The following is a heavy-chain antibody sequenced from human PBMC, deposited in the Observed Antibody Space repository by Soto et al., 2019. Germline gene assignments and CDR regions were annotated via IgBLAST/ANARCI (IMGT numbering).Heavy chain of an antibody. CDR2: INHSGST. J-gene: IGHJ5*02. V-gene: IGHV4-34*01. Sequence: AETLSLTWGFYCGSVIGGYWRGIRQPAGKGLEWIGEINHSGSTNYNPSLKSRVNISVDTSKNQLSLKLSSVTAADTAVYYCARSPVAGTKRIWFDPWGQGTLVTVSS. D-gene: IGHD6-19*01. CDR3: ARSPVAGTKRIWFDP. CDR1: CGSVIGGY.